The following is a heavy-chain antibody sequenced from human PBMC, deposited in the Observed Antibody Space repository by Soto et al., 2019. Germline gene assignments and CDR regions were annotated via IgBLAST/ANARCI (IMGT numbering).Heavy chain of an antibody. CDR2: TNPKTGGT. CDR1: GYTFTDYH. J-gene: IGHJ4*02. Sequence: QVQLVQSGAEVKKPGASVKVSCKASGYTFTDYHMHWVRQAPGQGLEWMGWTNPKTGGTDYARKFQGRVTMTWDTSISTAYMELSRLGSDDTAVYYCARALGCSSTSCYFHFDHWGQGTRVTGSS. D-gene: IGHD2-2*01. V-gene: IGHV1-2*02. CDR3: ARALGCSSTSCYFHFDH.